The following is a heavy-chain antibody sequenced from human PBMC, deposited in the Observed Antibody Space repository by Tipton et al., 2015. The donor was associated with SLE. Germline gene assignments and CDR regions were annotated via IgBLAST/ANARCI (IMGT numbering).Heavy chain of an antibody. D-gene: IGHD5-24*01. V-gene: IGHV3-30*04. CDR3: ARELRRDGYNPFDY. CDR2: ISFDGSNK. CDR1: GFTFSSSD. Sequence: SLRLSCAASGFTFSSSDMHWVRQAPGKGLEWVAIISFDGSNKSYADSVRGRFTISRDNSKNTLYLQMSSLRAEDTAVYYCARELRRDGYNPFDYWGRGTLVTVSS. J-gene: IGHJ4*02.